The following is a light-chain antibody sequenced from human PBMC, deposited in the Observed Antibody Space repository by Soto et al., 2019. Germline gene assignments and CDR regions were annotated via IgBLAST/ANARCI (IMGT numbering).Light chain of an antibody. CDR2: GAS. V-gene: IGKV3-20*01. J-gene: IGKJ5*01. CDR3: QQYGRSPNT. CDR1: QSCTSSY. Sequence: EILLTQSPGSLSLSPGPSATLSYRASQSCTSSYLAWYQQKPGQAPRLLIYGASSRATGIPDRFSGSGSGTGFTLTINRLEPEDFAVYYCQQYGRSPNTVGQGTRLE.